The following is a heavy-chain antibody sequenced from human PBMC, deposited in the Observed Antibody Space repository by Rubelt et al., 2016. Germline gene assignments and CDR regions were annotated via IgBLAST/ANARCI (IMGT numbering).Heavy chain of an antibody. V-gene: IGHV4-38-2*02. CDR2: VHYGGRT. Sequence: QVQLQESGPGLVKPSETLSLTCTVSNFSIASNYNWAWIRQPPGKGLEYIGHVHYGGRTYYNPSLRVRFGISMDMSKNQFSLKLYSGTAADTAVYYCARDSQLADHWGQGTLVTVSS. CDR1: NFSIASNYN. CDR3: ARDSQLADH. J-gene: IGHJ4*02.